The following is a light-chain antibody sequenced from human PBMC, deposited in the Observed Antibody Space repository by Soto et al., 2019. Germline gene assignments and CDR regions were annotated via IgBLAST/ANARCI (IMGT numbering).Light chain of an antibody. Sequence: DMEMTQSPSSLSASVGDRVIITCRASQSISNYLNWYQHKPGKVPKLLIYAASSLQSGVPTRFSDSGSGTEFTLTINSLQPEDFATYYCQQSYGTPLTFGGGTKIEIK. CDR1: QSISNY. V-gene: IGKV1-39*01. J-gene: IGKJ4*01. CDR2: AAS. CDR3: QQSYGTPLT.